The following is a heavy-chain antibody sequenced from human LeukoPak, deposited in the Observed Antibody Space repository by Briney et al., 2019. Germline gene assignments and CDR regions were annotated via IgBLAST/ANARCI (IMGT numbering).Heavy chain of an antibody. V-gene: IGHV1-2*02. CDR2: INPNSGGT. D-gene: IGHD4-11*01. CDR3: ARTSLYGSNPFDY. Sequence: ASVKVSCKASGGTFSSYAISWVRQAPGQGLEWMGWINPNSGGTNYAQKFQGRVTMTRDTSISTAYMELSRLRSDDTAVYYCARTSLYGSNPFDYWGQGTLVTVSS. CDR1: GGTFSSYA. J-gene: IGHJ4*02.